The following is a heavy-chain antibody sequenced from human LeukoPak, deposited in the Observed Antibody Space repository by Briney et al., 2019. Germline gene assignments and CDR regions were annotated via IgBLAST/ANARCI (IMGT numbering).Heavy chain of an antibody. Sequence: PGGPLRLSCAASGFTFSDYYMSWIRQAPGKGLEWVSYISETSSFMYYADSVKGRFTISRDNAKKSLYLQMNSLRAEDTAVYYCVSQGYFDWLFVFDNWGQGTLVTVSS. V-gene: IGHV3-11*01. CDR3: VSQGYFDWLFVFDN. CDR2: ISETSSFM. D-gene: IGHD3-9*01. CDR1: GFTFSDYY. J-gene: IGHJ4*02.